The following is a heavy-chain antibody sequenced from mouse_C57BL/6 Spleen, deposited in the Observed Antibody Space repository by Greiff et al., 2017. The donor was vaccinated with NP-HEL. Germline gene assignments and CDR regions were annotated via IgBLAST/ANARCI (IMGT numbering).Heavy chain of an antibody. Sequence: VQLQQPGTELVKPGASVKLSCKASGYTFTSYWMHWVKQRPGQGLEWIGNINPSNGGTNYNEKFKSKATLTVDKSSSTAYMQLSSLTSEDSAVYYCARCDGYYKGSFDYWGQGTTLTVSS. J-gene: IGHJ2*01. CDR1: GYTFTSYW. V-gene: IGHV1-53*01. CDR3: ARCDGYYKGSFDY. CDR2: INPSNGGT. D-gene: IGHD2-3*01.